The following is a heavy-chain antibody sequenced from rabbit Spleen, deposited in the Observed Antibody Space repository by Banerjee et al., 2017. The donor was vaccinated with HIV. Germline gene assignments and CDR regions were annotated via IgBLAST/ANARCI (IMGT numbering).Heavy chain of an antibody. V-gene: IGHV1S40*01. CDR3: ARDLTGVIGWNFGW. D-gene: IGHD4-1*01. J-gene: IGHJ6*01. CDR1: GFTLSSYW. CDR2: IYNGDGST. Sequence: QSLEESGGDLVKPGASLTLTCTASGFTLSSYWMCWVRQAPGKGPEWIACIYNGDGSTYYATWVNGRFTISKTSSTTVTLQMTSLTAADTATYFCARDLTGVIGWNFGWWGQGTLVTVS.